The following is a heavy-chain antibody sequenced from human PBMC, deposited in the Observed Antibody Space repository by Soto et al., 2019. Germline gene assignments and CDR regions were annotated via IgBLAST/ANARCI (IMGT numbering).Heavy chain of an antibody. CDR2: IYYSGST. D-gene: IGHD6-13*01. V-gene: IGHV4-31*03. Sequence: TLSLTCTVSGGSISSGGYYWSWIRQHPGKGLEWIGYIYYSGSTYYNPSLKSRVTISVDTSKNQFSLKLSSVTAADTAVYYCARDRLPRGGDRIAAASNWFDPWGQGTLVTVSS. CDR3: ARDRLPRGGDRIAAASNWFDP. J-gene: IGHJ5*02. CDR1: GGSISSGGYY.